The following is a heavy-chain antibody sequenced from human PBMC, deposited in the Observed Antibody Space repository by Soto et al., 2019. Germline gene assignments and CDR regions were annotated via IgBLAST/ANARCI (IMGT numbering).Heavy chain of an antibody. V-gene: IGHV1-3*01. J-gene: IGHJ4*02. CDR1: GYTFSGYA. D-gene: IGHD1-1*01. CDR2: INAGNGNK. Sequence: QVQLVQSGADVKKPGAPVKVSCKASGYTFSGYALHWVRQAPGQRLEWMGWINAGNGNKKYSQKFQGRVTITRDTSASTAYMELSSLRSEDTAVYYCARGRWTQTTADYYLDYWGQGTLVTVSS. CDR3: ARGRWTQTTADYYLDY.